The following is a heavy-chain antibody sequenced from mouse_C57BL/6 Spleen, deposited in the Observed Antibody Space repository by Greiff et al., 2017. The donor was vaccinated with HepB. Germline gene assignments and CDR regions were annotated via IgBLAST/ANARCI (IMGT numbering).Heavy chain of an antibody. Sequence: EVQLQQSGPELVKPGASVKMSCKASGYTFTDYNMHWVKQSHGKSLEWIGYINPNNGGTSYNQKFKGKATLTVNKSSSTAYMELRSLTAEDSAVYDGATLRRPHYYAMDYWGQGTSVTVSS. V-gene: IGHV1-22*01. CDR2: INPNNGGT. CDR1: GYTFTDYN. D-gene: IGHD2-12*01. J-gene: IGHJ4*01. CDR3: ATLRRPHYYAMDY.